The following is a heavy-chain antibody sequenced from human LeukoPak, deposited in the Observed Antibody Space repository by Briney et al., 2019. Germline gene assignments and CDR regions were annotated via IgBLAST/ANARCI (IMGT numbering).Heavy chain of an antibody. CDR3: ARVGYDFWSGYLDY. Sequence: SETLSLTCTVSGGSISSYYWSWLRQPPGKGLEWIGYIYYSGSTNYNPSLNSRVTIPAHTSKTHSSLKLSSVTAADTAVYYCARVGYDFWSGYLDYWGQGTLVTVSS. V-gene: IGHV4-59*01. CDR1: GGSISSYY. CDR2: IYYSGST. D-gene: IGHD3-3*01. J-gene: IGHJ4*02.